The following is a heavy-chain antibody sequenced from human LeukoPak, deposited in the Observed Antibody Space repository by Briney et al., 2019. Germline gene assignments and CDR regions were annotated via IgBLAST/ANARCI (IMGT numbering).Heavy chain of an antibody. D-gene: IGHD3-10*01. J-gene: IGHJ4*02. CDR2: INPNSGDT. CDR3: ARGSLRYIDY. Sequence: ASVKVSCKASGYIFTRYYMHWLRQAPGQGLEWMGWINPNSGDTNYAQKFQDRVTMTRDTSISTAYMELARLRFDDTAVYYCARGSLRYIDYWVQGTLVTVSS. CDR1: GYIFTRYY. V-gene: IGHV1-2*02.